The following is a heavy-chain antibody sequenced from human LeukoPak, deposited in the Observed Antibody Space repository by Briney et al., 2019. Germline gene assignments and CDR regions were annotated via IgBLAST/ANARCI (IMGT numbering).Heavy chain of an antibody. Sequence: GGSLRLSCATSGFTVSSNYMSWVRQAPGKGLEWVSVIYSGGSTYYADSVKGRFTISRDNSKNTLYLQMNSLRAEDTAVYYCARGIPAAMWSYFDYWGQGTLVTVSS. D-gene: IGHD2-2*01. CDR2: IYSGGST. CDR1: GFTVSSNY. J-gene: IGHJ4*02. CDR3: ARGIPAAMWSYFDY. V-gene: IGHV3-53*01.